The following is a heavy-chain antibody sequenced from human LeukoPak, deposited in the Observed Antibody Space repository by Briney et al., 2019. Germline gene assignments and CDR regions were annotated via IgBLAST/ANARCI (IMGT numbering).Heavy chain of an antibody. CDR2: ISYDGSNK. CDR3: AREFGYHFDY. Sequence: PGGSLRLSCAASGSTFSSYAMHWVRQAPGKGLEWVAVISYDGSNKYYADSVKGRFTISRDNSKNTLYLQMNSLRAEDTAVYYCAREFGYHFDYWGQGTLVTVSS. D-gene: IGHD3-10*01. CDR1: GSTFSSYA. V-gene: IGHV3-30-3*01. J-gene: IGHJ4*02.